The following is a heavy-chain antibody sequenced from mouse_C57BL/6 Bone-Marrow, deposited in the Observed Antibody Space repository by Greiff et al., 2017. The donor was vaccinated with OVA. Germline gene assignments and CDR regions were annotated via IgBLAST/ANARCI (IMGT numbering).Heavy chain of an antibody. CDR2: IRNKANGYTT. V-gene: IGHV7-3*01. Sequence: EVQLVESGGGLVQPGGSLSLSCVASGFTFTDYYMSWVRQPPGKALEWLGFIRNKANGYTTEYSASVKGRFTISRDNSQSILYLQMNALRAEDSATYYCARYRRYYFDYWGQGTTLTVSS. CDR3: ARYRRYYFDY. J-gene: IGHJ2*01. CDR1: GFTFTDYY.